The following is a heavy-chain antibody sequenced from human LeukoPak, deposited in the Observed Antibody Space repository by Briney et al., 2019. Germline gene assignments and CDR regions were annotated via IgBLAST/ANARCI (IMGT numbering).Heavy chain of an antibody. CDR2: IIPILGIA. D-gene: IGHD3-16*02. Sequence: SVKVSCKASGGTFSSYAISWVRQAPGQGLECMGRIIPILGIANYAQKFQGRVTITADKSTSTAYMELSSLRSEDTAVYYCASITFGGVINYYYGMDVWGQGTTVTVSS. CDR3: ASITFGGVINYYYGMDV. CDR1: GGTFSSYA. V-gene: IGHV1-69*04. J-gene: IGHJ6*02.